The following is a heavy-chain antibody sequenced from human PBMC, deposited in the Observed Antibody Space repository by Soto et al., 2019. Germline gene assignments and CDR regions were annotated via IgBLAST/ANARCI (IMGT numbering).Heavy chain of an antibody. D-gene: IGHD2-15*01. CDR1: GFTFSNYW. Sequence: GGSLRLSCAASGFTFSNYWMHWVRQAPGKGLVWVSRIDSDGSSITYADFVKGRFTISRDNAKNTVYLHMNSLTAEDTAVYYCVRTSLVVAVATREDFWGQGTLVTVSS. CDR3: VRTSLVVAVATREDF. CDR2: IDSDGSSI. V-gene: IGHV3-74*01. J-gene: IGHJ4*02.